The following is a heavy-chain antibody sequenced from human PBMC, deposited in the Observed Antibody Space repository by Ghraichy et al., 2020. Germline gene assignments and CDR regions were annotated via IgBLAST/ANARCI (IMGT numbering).Heavy chain of an antibody. CDR2: ISDSGSVT. J-gene: IGHJ4*02. D-gene: IGHD1-26*01. V-gene: IGHV3-23*01. CDR3: AKVRVGATTPLAFFDY. CDR1: GFTFSSYA. Sequence: ETLSLTCAAFGFTFSSYAMSWVRQAPGKGLEWVSTISDSGSVTYYEDSVKGRYTISRDNSKNTLSLQMSSLRAEDTAIYYWAKVRVGATTPLAFFDYWGQGTLVTVSS.